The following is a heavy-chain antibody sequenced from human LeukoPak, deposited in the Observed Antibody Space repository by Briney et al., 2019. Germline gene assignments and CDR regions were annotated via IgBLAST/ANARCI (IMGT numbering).Heavy chain of an antibody. CDR3: ATEELAAAGTVLDY. CDR1: GFTFSIYS. CDR2: ISSSSSYI. V-gene: IGHV3-21*01. Sequence: GGSLRLSCAASGFTFSIYSMNWVRQAPGKGLEWVSSISSSSSYIYYADSVKGRFTISRDNAKNSLYLQMNSLRAEDTAVYYCATEELAAAGTVLDYWGQGTLVTVSS. D-gene: IGHD6-13*01. J-gene: IGHJ4*02.